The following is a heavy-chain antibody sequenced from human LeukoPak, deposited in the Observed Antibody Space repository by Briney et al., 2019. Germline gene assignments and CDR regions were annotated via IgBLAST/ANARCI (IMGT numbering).Heavy chain of an antibody. CDR2: ISYDGGST. D-gene: IGHD6-6*01. V-gene: IGHV3-30*18. J-gene: IGHJ4*02. CDR1: GFTFSTYA. Sequence: GGSLRLSCAASGFTFSTYAMHRVRQAPGKGLDRVAIISYDGGSTSYADSVKGRFTISRDNSKNTLYLQMSRLSTEDTAVYYCAKIEGSSSYYFDYWGQGTLVTVSS. CDR3: AKIEGSSSYYFDY.